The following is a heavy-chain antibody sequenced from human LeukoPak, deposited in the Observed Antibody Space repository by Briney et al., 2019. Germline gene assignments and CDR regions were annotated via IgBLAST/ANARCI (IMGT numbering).Heavy chain of an antibody. D-gene: IGHD5-18*01. CDR3: AGVPSVNTAGVPY. CDR1: GGTFSSYA. V-gene: IGHV1-69*06. J-gene: IGHJ4*02. CDR2: IIPIFGTA. Sequence: SVKVSCKASGGTFSSYAISWVRQAPGQGLEWMGRIIPIFGTANYAQKFQGRVTITADKSTSTAYMELSSLRSEDTAVYYCAGVPSVNTAGVPYWGQGTLVTVSS.